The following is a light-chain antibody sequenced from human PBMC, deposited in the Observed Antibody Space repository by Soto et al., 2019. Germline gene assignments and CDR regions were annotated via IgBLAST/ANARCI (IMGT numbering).Light chain of an antibody. CDR1: SSNIGGNS. J-gene: IGLJ1*01. Sequence: QAVLTQPPSVSAAPGQKVTISCSGSSSNIGGNSVSWYQQLPGTAPKLLIYDDNTRPSQIPHRFSGSKSGTSATLGITGFQTGDEADYYCGSWDSSLTAYVFGTALKVTVL. CDR3: GSWDSSLTAYV. CDR2: DDN. V-gene: IGLV1-51*01.